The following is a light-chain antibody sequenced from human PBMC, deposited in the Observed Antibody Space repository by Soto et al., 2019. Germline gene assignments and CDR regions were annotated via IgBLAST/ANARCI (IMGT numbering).Light chain of an antibody. CDR2: GAS. CDR3: QQYGSSRT. CDR1: QSLNTD. J-gene: IGKJ1*01. V-gene: IGKV3-20*01. Sequence: TQSPDSLYISPGETSTLSCRASQSLNTDLAWYQQKPGQAPRLLLYGASTRATGISTRFSGSGSGTDFTLTISRLEPEDFAVYYCQQYGSSRTFGHGTKVDIK.